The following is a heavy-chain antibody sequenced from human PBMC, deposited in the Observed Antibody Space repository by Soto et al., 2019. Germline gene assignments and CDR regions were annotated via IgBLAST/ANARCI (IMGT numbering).Heavy chain of an antibody. Sequence: SETLSLSCTVSGGSISSYYWSWIRQPPGKGLEWIGYIYYSGSTNYNPSLKSRVTISVDTSKNQFSLKLSSVTAADTAVYYCARGESAYSSSWYHFDYWGQGTLVTVSS. CDR2: IYYSGST. CDR1: GGSISSYY. D-gene: IGHD6-13*01. J-gene: IGHJ4*02. V-gene: IGHV4-59*01. CDR3: ARGESAYSSSWYHFDY.